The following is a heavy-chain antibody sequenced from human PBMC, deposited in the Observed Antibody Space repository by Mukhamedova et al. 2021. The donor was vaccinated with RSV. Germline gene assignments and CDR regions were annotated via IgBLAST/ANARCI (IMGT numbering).Heavy chain of an antibody. V-gene: IGHV4-34*01. Sequence: EINHSGSTNYNPSLKSRVTISVDTSKNQFSLKLSSVTAADTAVYYCAGEIVARTRAYDYWGQGTLVTVSS. CDR3: AGEIVARTRAYDY. CDR2: INHSGST. J-gene: IGHJ4*02. D-gene: IGHD6-6*01.